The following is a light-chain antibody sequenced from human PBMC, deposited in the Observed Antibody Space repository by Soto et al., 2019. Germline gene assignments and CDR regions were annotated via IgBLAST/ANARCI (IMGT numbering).Light chain of an antibody. J-gene: IGKJ4*02. CDR2: AAY. CDR1: QGISSY. Sequence: DIQLTQSPSFLSASVGDGVTITCRASQGISSYLAWYQQRPGKAPKLLIYAAYTLQSGVPSRFSGSGSGTEFTLTISSLQPEDFATYYCQQFNSYPTFGGGTKVEIK. CDR3: QQFNSYPT. V-gene: IGKV1-9*01.